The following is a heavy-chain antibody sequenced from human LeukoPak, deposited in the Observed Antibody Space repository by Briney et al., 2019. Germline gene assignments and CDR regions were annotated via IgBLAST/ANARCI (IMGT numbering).Heavy chain of an antibody. D-gene: IGHD5-12*01. Sequence: PSETLSHTCTVSGGSISSGGYYWSWIRQHPGKGLEWIGYIYYSGSTYYNPSLKSRVTISVDTSKNQFSLKLSSVTAADTAVYYCARFKEGVATFDYWGQGTLVTVSS. V-gene: IGHV4-31*03. CDR3: ARFKEGVATFDY. CDR2: IYYSGST. CDR1: GGSISSGGYY. J-gene: IGHJ4*02.